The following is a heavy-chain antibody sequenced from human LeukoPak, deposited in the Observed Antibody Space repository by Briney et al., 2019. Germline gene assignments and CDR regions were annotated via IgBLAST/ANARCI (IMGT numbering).Heavy chain of an antibody. D-gene: IGHD4-17*01. Sequence: PGGSLRLSCAGSGFTFSTYWMSWVRQAPGKGLEWVANIKQDGSDIYYVDSVKGRFTISRDNAKNSLYLQMNSLRAEDTAVYYCARALFPAPYAFDSWGQGTLVTVRS. CDR2: IKQDGSDI. CDR1: GFTFSTYW. CDR3: ARALFPAPYAFDS. V-gene: IGHV3-7*05. J-gene: IGHJ4*02.